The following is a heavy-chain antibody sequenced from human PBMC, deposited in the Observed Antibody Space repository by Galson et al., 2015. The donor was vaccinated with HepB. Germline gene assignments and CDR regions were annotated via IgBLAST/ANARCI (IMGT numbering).Heavy chain of an antibody. D-gene: IGHD5-24*01. CDR2: ISNTGATT. Sequence: SLRLSCAASGFSFNTYSMNWVRQAPGKGLEWVSIISNTGATTMYANSVKGRFTISRDTSRNTLYLQMDSLTPEDTALYYCAKDRVRDDSTDMDYWGQGTLVPVSS. J-gene: IGHJ4*02. CDR3: AKDRVRDDSTDMDY. CDR1: GFSFNTYS. V-gene: IGHV3-23*01.